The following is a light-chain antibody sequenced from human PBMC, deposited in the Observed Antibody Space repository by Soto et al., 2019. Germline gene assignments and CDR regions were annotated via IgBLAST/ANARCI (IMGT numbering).Light chain of an antibody. CDR1: QDINNY. CDR2: AAS. V-gene: IGKV1-27*01. J-gene: IGKJ3*01. CDR3: QRYNNGPPVT. Sequence: DIQITQSPSSLSASVGDRVTIACRASQDINNYLAWYQQKPGKPPKLLIYAASTLQSGVPSRFSGGGSGTDFTLTINSLQPEDVATYYCQRYNNGPPVTFGPGTKV.